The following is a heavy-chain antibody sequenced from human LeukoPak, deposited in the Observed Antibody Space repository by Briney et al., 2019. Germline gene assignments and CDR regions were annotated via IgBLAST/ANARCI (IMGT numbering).Heavy chain of an antibody. CDR2: ISSNSKYT. D-gene: IGHD2-8*01. CDR1: GFMFRDYF. V-gene: IGHV3-11*05. Sequence: GGSLRLCCAASGFMFRDYFMSWIRQAPGKELEWISYISSNSKYTKYADSVKGRFTISRDNAKKSLYLQMNSLRAEDTAVYYCARDNGNKYYFDYWGQGTLVTVSS. CDR3: ARDNGNKYYFDY. J-gene: IGHJ4*02.